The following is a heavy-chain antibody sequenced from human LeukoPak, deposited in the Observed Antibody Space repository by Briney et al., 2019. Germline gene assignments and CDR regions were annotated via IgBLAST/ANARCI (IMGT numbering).Heavy chain of an antibody. CDR3: AKQGAARQDYYMDV. CDR2: IIPIFGTA. CDR1: GGSFSSYA. J-gene: IGHJ6*03. D-gene: IGHD2-15*01. Sequence: ASVNFSFKASGGSFSSYAIIWVRQAPGQGLEWMGRIIPIFGTANYAQKFQGRVTITADIVSSTVNMEVNSLTSEDTAAYFCAKQGAARQDYYMDVWGNGTTVIVSS. V-gene: IGHV1-69*06.